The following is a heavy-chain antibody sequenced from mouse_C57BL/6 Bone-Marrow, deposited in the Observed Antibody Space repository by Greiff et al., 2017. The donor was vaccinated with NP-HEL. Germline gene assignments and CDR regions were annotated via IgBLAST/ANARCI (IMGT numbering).Heavy chain of an antibody. CDR1: GYTFTGNW. V-gene: IGHV1-9*01. CDR2: ILPGSGNT. D-gene: IGHD1-1*01. J-gene: IGHJ2*01. CDR3: ERDYYGSGYFDY. Sequence: QVQLQQSGAELMKPGASVKLSCKATGYTFTGNWLEWVKQRPGHGLEWIGEILPGSGNTYYNERFKGKATFTADTSSNTAYMQLSSLTTEDSAIDYGERDYYGSGYFDYWGQGTTLTVSA.